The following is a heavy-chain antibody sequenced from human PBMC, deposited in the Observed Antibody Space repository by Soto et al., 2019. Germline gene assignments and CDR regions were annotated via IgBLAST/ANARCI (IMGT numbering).Heavy chain of an antibody. J-gene: IGHJ5*02. CDR1: GFTFSSYW. Sequence: EVQLVESGGGLVQPGGSLRLSCAASGFTFSSYWMSWVRQAPGKGLEWVANIKQDGSEKYYVDSVKGRFTISRDNAKNSLYLQMNSLRAEDTAVYYCARLRITIFGNWFDPWGQGTLVTVSS. CDR3: ARLRITIFGNWFDP. V-gene: IGHV3-7*05. CDR2: IKQDGSEK. D-gene: IGHD3-3*01.